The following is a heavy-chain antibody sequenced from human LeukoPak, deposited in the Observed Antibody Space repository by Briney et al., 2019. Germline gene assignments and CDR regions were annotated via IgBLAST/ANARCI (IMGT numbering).Heavy chain of an antibody. CDR2: IINIGGST. CDR1: GFTFSSYA. Sequence: GGSLRLSCAATGFTFSSYAMSWIRQAPGKGLEWVPIIINIGGSTSYSDSVKGRFTISRDNSKNTLYLQINSLRAEDTAVYYCAKARGSYSSGWFFDYWGQGTLVTVSS. CDR3: AKARGSYSSGWFFDY. D-gene: IGHD6-19*01. V-gene: IGHV3-23*01. J-gene: IGHJ4*02.